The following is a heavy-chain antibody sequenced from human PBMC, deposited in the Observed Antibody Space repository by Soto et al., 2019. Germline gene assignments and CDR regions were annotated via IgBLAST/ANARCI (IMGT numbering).Heavy chain of an antibody. CDR1: GYTFTSYG. V-gene: IGHV1-18*01. CDR3: ARTLRYFDWPQYFDY. D-gene: IGHD3-9*01. CDR2: ISAYNGNT. Sequence: ASVKVSCKASGYTFTSYGISWVRQAPGQGLEWMGWISAYNGNTNYAQKLQGRVTMTTDTSTSTAYMELRSLRSDDTAVYYCARTLRYFDWPQYFDYWGQGTLVNVSS. J-gene: IGHJ4*02.